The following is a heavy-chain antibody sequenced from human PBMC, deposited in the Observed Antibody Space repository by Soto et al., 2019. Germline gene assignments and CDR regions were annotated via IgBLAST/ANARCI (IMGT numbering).Heavy chain of an antibody. V-gene: IGHV3-23*01. CDR2: ISGNGAST. D-gene: IGHD5-12*01. Sequence: HPGGSLRLSCAASGFAFSIYAMDWVRQAPGKGLEWVSVISGNGASTYYPESVKGRFTISRDISKNTLFLQMNSLRAEDTAVYYCARLGGYSGYDPFDYWGQGTLVTAPQ. CDR1: GFAFSIYA. J-gene: IGHJ4*02. CDR3: ARLGGYSGYDPFDY.